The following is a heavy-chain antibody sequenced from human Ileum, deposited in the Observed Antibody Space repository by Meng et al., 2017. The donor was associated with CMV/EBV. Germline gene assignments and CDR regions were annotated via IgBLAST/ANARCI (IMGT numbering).Heavy chain of an antibody. CDR2: INHSGST. D-gene: IGHD3-10*01. CDR3: ARGQTSPEGYYGSGSRFDY. Sequence: SFSGYYWSWIRQPPGKGLEWIGEINHSGSTNYNPSLKSRVTISVDTSKNQFSLKLSSVTAADTAVYYCARGQTSPEGYYGSGSRFDYWGQGTLVTVSS. CDR1: SFSGYY. V-gene: IGHV4-34*01. J-gene: IGHJ4*02.